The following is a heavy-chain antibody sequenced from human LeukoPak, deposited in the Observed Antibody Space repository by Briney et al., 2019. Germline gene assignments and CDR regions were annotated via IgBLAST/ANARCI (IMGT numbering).Heavy chain of an antibody. CDR1: GYTFTGYY. D-gene: IGHD4-17*01. J-gene: IGHJ4*02. V-gene: IGHV1-2*02. CDR3: ARLPAGATVTTC. Sequence: ASVKVSCKASGYTFTGYYIHWVRQAPGQGLEWMGWINPNSGGTNYAQKFQGRVTMTRDTSTSTASMELSRLRSDDTAVYYCARLPAGATVTTCWGQGALVTVSS. CDR2: INPNSGGT.